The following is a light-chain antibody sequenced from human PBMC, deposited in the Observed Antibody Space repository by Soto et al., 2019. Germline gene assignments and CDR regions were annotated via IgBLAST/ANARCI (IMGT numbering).Light chain of an antibody. CDR3: CSYAGSSTFAFYV. CDR2: EVS. V-gene: IGLV2-23*02. J-gene: IGLJ1*01. CDR1: SSDVGSYNL. Sequence: QSVLTHPASVSGSPGQSITISCTGTSSDVGSYNLVSWYQQHPGKAPKLMIYEVSKRPSGVSNRFSGSKSGNTASLTISGLQAEDEADYYCCSYAGSSTFAFYVFGTGTKVTVL.